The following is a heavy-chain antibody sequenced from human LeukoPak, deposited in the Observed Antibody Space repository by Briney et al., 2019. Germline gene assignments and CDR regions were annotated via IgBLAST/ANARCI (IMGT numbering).Heavy chain of an antibody. Sequence: SETLSLTCAVYGGSFSGYYWSWIRQPPGKGLEWIGEINHSGSTNYNPSLKSRVTISVDTSKNQFSLKLSSVTAADTAVYYCARTKGHDYDILTGYSNWFDPWGQGTLVTVSS. CDR1: GGSFSGYY. CDR2: INHSGST. D-gene: IGHD3-9*01. J-gene: IGHJ5*02. V-gene: IGHV4-34*01. CDR3: ARTKGHDYDILTGYSNWFDP.